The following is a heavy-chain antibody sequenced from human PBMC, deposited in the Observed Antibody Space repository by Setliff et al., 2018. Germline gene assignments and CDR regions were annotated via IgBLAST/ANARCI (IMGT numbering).Heavy chain of an antibody. J-gene: IGHJ4*02. Sequence: SETLSLTCSVSGGIIYDHWWTWIRQPPGAGLEWIGRVYSDGSTDYNSSFTSRVTISVDKANNQFFLKLTSLTTADTALYFCARERQGGFLEWAPFDSWGQGVLVTVSS. CDR1: GGIIYDHW. CDR2: VYSDGST. V-gene: IGHV4-4*07. CDR3: ARERQGGFLEWAPFDS. D-gene: IGHD3-3*01.